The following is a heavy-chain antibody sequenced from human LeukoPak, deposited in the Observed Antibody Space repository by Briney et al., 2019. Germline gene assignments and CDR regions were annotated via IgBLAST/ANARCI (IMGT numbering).Heavy chain of an antibody. CDR1: GGTFSSYA. V-gene: IGHV1-69*06. CDR3: ATSTGRYCSSTSCYLDYYYYYMDV. D-gene: IGHD2-2*01. J-gene: IGHJ6*03. Sequence: SVKVSCKASGGTFSSYAISWVRQAPGQGLEWMGGIIPIFGTANYAQKFQGRVTITADKSTSTACMELSSLRSEDTAVYYCATSTGRYCSSTSCYLDYYYYYMDVWGKGTTVTVSS. CDR2: IIPIFGTA.